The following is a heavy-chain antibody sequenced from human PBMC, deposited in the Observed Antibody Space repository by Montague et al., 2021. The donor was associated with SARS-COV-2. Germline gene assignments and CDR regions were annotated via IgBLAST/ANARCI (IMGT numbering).Heavy chain of an antibody. Sequence: SETLSLTCTVSGGSISSYYWSWIRQPPGKGLEWIGYIYYSGSTNYNPSLKSRVTISVDTSKNQFSLKLSSVTAADTAVYYCARHERQWLRLYPYYFDYWGQGTLGTGSS. J-gene: IGHJ4*02. CDR2: IYYSGST. D-gene: IGHD5-12*01. CDR1: GGSISSYY. CDR3: ARHERQWLRLYPYYFDY. V-gene: IGHV4-59*08.